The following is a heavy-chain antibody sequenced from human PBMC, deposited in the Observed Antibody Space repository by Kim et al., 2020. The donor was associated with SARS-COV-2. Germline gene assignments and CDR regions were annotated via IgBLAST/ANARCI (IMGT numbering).Heavy chain of an antibody. CDR2: INHSGST. J-gene: IGHJ6*02. V-gene: IGHV4-34*01. CDR1: GGSFSGYY. D-gene: IGHD3-9*01. Sequence: ETLSLTCAVYGGSFSGYYWSWIRQPPGKGLEWIGEINHSGSTNYNPSLKSRVTISVDTSKNQFSLKLSSVTAADTAVYYCARGVYFDWLLRRGYYYYGMDVWGQGTTVTVSS. CDR3: ARGVYFDWLLRRGYYYYGMDV.